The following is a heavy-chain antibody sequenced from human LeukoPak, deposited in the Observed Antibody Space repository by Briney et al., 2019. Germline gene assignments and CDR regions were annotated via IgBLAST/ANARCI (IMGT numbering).Heavy chain of an antibody. CDR2: IYYSGST. V-gene: IGHV4-59*12. CDR3: AREDKGVYYDFWSGYYSSDYFDY. J-gene: IGHJ4*02. Sequence: SETLSLTCTVSGGSISSYYWSWIRQPPGKGLEWIGYIYYSGSTNYNPSLKSRVTISVDTSKNQFSLKLSSVTAADTAVYYCAREDKGVYYDFWSGYYSSDYFDYWGQGTLVTVSS. D-gene: IGHD3-3*01. CDR1: GGSISSYY.